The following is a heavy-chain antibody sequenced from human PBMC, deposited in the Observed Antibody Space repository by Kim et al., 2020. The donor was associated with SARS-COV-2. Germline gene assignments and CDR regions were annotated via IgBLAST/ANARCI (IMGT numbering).Heavy chain of an antibody. V-gene: IGHV4-39*01. Sequence: SETLSLTCTVSGGSISSSSYYWGWIRQPPGKGLEWIGSIYYSGSTYYNPSLKSRVTISVDTSKNQFSLKLSSVTAADTAVYYCARLTDYYDIEYWGQGTLVTVSS. CDR2: IYYSGST. CDR3: ARLTDYYDIEY. CDR1: GGSISSSSYY. J-gene: IGHJ4*02. D-gene: IGHD3-22*01.